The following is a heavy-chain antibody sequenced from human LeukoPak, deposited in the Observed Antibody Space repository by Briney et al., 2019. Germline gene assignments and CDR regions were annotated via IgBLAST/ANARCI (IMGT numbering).Heavy chain of an antibody. Sequence: PGGSLRLSCAASGFTLGSYGMHWVRQPPGKGLEYVSVISTNGGSTYYADSVKGRFTISRDNSKNTLYLQMSSLRAEDTAVYYCVRPYGSGTDAFDMWGQGTMVTVSS. CDR3: VRPYGSGTDAFDM. D-gene: IGHD3-10*01. J-gene: IGHJ3*02. CDR2: ISTNGGST. CDR1: GFTLGSYG. V-gene: IGHV3-64D*06.